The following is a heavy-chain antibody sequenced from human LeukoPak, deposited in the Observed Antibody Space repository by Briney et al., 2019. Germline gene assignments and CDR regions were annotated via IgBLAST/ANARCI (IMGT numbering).Heavy chain of an antibody. V-gene: IGHV3-30*18. CDR3: AKGISSFDSSGYSSDY. J-gene: IGHJ4*02. Sequence: GGSLRLSCAASGFTFSSYGMHWVRQAPGKGLEWVAVISYDGSNKYYADSVKGRFTISRDNSKNTLYLRMNSLRAEDTAVYYCAKGISSFDSSGYSSDYWGQGTLVTVSS. CDR2: ISYDGSNK. D-gene: IGHD3-22*01. CDR1: GFTFSSYG.